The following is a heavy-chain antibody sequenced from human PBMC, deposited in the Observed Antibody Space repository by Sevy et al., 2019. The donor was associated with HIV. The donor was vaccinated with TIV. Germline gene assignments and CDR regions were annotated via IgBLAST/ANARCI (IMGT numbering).Heavy chain of an antibody. Sequence: ASVKVSCKASGGTLSSYAISWVRQAPGRGLEWMGGTSPIFGTANYAQKVQGRVTMTADESTSTAYMELSSLRSEDTAVYYCARDGGAYSSSWYYWGQGTLVTVSS. CDR1: GGTLSSYA. J-gene: IGHJ4*02. V-gene: IGHV1-69*13. CDR2: TSPIFGTA. CDR3: ARDGGAYSSSWYY. D-gene: IGHD6-13*01.